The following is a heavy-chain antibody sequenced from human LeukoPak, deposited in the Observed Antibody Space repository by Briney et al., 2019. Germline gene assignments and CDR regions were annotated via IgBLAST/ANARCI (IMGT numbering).Heavy chain of an antibody. CDR1: GGSFSDYY. J-gene: IGHJ4*02. CDR3: AINDYDGPNDY. V-gene: IGHV4-34*01. D-gene: IGHD4-23*01. CDR2: INHSGST. Sequence: PSETLSLTCAVYGGSFSDYYWSWIRQPPGKGLEWIGEINHSGSTNYNPSLKSRVTISVDTSKNQFSLKLSSVTAADTAVYYCAINDYDGPNDYWGQGTLVTVSS.